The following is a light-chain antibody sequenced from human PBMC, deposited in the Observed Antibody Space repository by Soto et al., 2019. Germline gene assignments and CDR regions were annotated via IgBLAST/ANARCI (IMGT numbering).Light chain of an antibody. Sequence: LVLTRSPGTLSLSTGEIATLSCRPIQTVRNNYLSWYQQKPGQATILLIYDASSRATGITDRFSGGGSGTDFTLTISRLEPEDFAVYYCQQFSSYPLTCGGGTKV. J-gene: IGKJ4*01. CDR1: QTVRNNY. CDR3: QQFSSYPLT. CDR2: DAS. V-gene: IGKV3-20*01.